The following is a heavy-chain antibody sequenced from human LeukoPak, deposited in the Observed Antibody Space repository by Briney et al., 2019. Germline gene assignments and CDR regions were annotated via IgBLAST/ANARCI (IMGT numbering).Heavy chain of an antibody. V-gene: IGHV1-8*01. CDR1: GYTFTSYD. CDR3: AGFRSPWFDY. J-gene: IGHJ4*02. Sequence: GASVKVSCKASGYTFTSYDINWVRQATGQGLEWMGWMSPNSGETGYAQKFHGRVTMTRDTPISTAYMELSRLRSDDTAVYYCAGFRSPWFDYWGQGTLVTISS. CDR2: MSPNSGET.